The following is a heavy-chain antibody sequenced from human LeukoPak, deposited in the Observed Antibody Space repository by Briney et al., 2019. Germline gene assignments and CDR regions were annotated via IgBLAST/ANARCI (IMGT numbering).Heavy chain of an antibody. CDR3: AREGDYYDSSGYLGY. Sequence: ASVKVSCKASGYTFTSYYMHWVRQAPGQGLEWMGIINPSGGSTSYAQKFQGRVTMTRDTSTSTVCMELSSLRSEDTAVYYCAREGDYYDSSGYLGYWGQGTLVTVSS. V-gene: IGHV1-46*01. J-gene: IGHJ4*02. CDR2: INPSGGST. D-gene: IGHD3-22*01. CDR1: GYTFTSYY.